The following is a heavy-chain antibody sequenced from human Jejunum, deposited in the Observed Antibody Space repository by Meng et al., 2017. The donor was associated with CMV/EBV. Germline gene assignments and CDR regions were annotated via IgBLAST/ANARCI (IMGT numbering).Heavy chain of an antibody. D-gene: IGHD6-13*01. Sequence: HWVRQATGKGLEWVSVIGTAGDTYYAGSVKGRFTISRENAKNSLYLQMNSLTAGDTAVYYCARDAGYSTSVGYSYYNGMDVWGQGTTVTVSS. CDR3: ARDAGYSTSVGYSYYNGMDV. CDR2: IGTAGDT. V-gene: IGHV3-13*01. J-gene: IGHJ6*02.